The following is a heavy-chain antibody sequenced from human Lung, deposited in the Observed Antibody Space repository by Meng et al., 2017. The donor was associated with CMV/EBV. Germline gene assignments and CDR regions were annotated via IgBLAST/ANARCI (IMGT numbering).Heavy chain of an antibody. CDR2: INSKIGDA. V-gene: IGHV1-2*02. CDR3: ARKVFRASDAFDI. Sequence: ASXXVSXKASGYTFTGYYLHWVRQAPGQGLEWMGWINSKIGDANYTQKFQGRVTVTRDTSISTAYMELKRLTYDDTAVYFCARKVFRASDAFDIWGQGTMV. J-gene: IGHJ3*02. CDR1: GYTFTGYY.